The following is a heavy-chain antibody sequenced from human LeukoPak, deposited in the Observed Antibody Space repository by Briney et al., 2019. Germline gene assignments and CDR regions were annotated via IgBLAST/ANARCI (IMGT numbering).Heavy chain of an antibody. CDR3: ARVLRNYYDNWFDP. Sequence: SVKVSCKASGGTFSSYAISWVRQAPGQGLEWMGRIIPIFGTANYAQKFQSRVTITTDESTSTAYMELSSLRSEDTAVYYCARVLRNYYDNWFDPWGQGTLVTVSS. CDR2: IIPIFGTA. V-gene: IGHV1-69*05. D-gene: IGHD3-10*01. CDR1: GGTFSSYA. J-gene: IGHJ5*02.